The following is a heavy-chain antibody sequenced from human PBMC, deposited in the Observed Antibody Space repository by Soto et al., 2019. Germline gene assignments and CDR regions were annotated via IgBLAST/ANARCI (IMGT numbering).Heavy chain of an antibody. V-gene: IGHV1-3*01. CDR2: INACNGNT. CDR3: ARGYYYGSGRNYGMDV. D-gene: IGHD3-10*01. CDR1: GYTFTSYA. Sequence: ASVKVSCKASGYTFTSYAMHCVRQAPGQRLEWMGWINACNGNTKYSQKFQGRVTITRDTSASTAYMELSSLRSEDTAVYYCARGYYYGSGRNYGMDVWGQGTTVTVSS. J-gene: IGHJ6*02.